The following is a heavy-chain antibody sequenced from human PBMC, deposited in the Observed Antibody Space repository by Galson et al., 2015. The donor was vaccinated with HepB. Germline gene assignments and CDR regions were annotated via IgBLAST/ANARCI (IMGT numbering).Heavy chain of an antibody. Sequence: PALVKPTQTLTLTCTFSGFSLSTYGLGVGWIRQPPGKALEWLALIHWDDEKRHSPSLRSRLTISKDTSKNQVVLTMTNIDPVDTATYYCAHSRRDSTGWYLPYFDYWGQGILVTVSS. V-gene: IGHV2-5*02. J-gene: IGHJ4*02. CDR1: GFSLSTYGLG. CDR3: AHSRRDSTGWYLPYFDY. D-gene: IGHD6-13*01. CDR2: IHWDDEK.